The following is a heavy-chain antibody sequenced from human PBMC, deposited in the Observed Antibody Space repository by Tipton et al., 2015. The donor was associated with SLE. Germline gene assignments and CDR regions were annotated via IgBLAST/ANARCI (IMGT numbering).Heavy chain of an antibody. CDR3: ARGRRPVIRYFDGPKGAFFDS. CDR1: GGSFTGHY. J-gene: IGHJ4*02. Sequence: TLSLTCAVYGGSFTGHYWNWFRQPPGKGLEWIGESNESGITHYNSSLKSRVTVSVDPSKNQFSLKLTSMTAADTALYFCARGRRPVIRYFDGPKGAFFDSWGQGTLATVSS. CDR2: SNESGIT. D-gene: IGHD3-9*01. V-gene: IGHV4-34*01.